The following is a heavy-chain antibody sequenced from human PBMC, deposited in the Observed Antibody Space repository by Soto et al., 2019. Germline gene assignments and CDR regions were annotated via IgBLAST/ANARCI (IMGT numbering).Heavy chain of an antibody. CDR2: ISWNSGSI. CDR3: AKDIRGYSSSWYSAFDI. J-gene: IGHJ3*02. CDR1: GFTFDDYA. D-gene: IGHD6-13*01. Sequence: EVQLVESGGGLVQPGRSLRLSCAASGFTFDDYAMHWVRQAPGKGLEWVSGISWNSGSIGYADSVKGRFTISRDNAKNSLYLQMNSLRAEDTALYYCAKDIRGYSSSWYSAFDIWGRGTMVTVSS. V-gene: IGHV3-9*01.